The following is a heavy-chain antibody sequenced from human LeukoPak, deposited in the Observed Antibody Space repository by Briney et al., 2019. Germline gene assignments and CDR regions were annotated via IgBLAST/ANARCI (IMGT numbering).Heavy chain of an antibody. D-gene: IGHD3-10*01. CDR3: AKERGSGSSYYYGMDV. CDR1: GFTFSTYA. J-gene: IGHJ6*02. V-gene: IGHV3-30*18. Sequence: GGSLRLSCAASGFTFSTYAMSWVRQAPGKGLEWVAIISYDGGNKYYEDSVKGRFTISRDNSKNTLYLQMNSLRAEDTAVYYCAKERGSGSSYYYGMDVWGQGTTVTVSS. CDR2: ISYDGGNK.